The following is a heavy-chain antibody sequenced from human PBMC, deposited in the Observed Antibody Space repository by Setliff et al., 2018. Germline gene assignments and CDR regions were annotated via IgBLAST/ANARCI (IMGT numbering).Heavy chain of an antibody. V-gene: IGHV3-9*03. D-gene: IGHD2-2*01. Sequence: GGSLRLSCAASGFTFDDYAMHWVRQAPGKGLEWVSGISWNSGIVAYADSVKGRFTISRDNAKNSLYLQMNSLRAEDMALYYCAKGYCSSTSCYVDYWGQGTLVTAPQ. CDR1: GFTFDDYA. J-gene: IGHJ4*02. CDR3: AKGYCSSTSCYVDY. CDR2: ISWNSGIV.